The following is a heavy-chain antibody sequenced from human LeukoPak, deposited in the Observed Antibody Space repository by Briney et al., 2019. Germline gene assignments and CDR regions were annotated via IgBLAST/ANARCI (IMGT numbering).Heavy chain of an antibody. CDR1: GFTFSSYA. V-gene: IGHV3-23*01. Sequence: GGSLRLSCAASGFTFSSYAMSWVRQAPGKGLEWVSAISGSGGSTYYADSVKGRFTISRDNAKNSLYLQMNSLRAEDTAVYYCARGGIYYDSSGYDAFDIWGQGTMVTVSS. CDR3: ARGGIYYDSSGYDAFDI. D-gene: IGHD3-22*01. CDR2: ISGSGGST. J-gene: IGHJ3*02.